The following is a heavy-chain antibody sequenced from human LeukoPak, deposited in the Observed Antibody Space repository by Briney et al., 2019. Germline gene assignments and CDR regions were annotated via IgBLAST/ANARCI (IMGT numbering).Heavy chain of an antibody. V-gene: IGHV3-73*01. J-gene: IGHJ4*02. CDR1: GFTFSGSA. Sequence: GGSLRLSCAASGFTFSGSAMHWVRQASGTGLEWVGRIRSKANSYATAYAASVKGRFTISRDDSKNTAYLQMNSLKTEDTAVYYCTREVNTYYYDSSGYHYWGQGTLVTVSS. CDR2: IRSKANSYAT. D-gene: IGHD3-22*01. CDR3: TREVNTYYYDSSGYHY.